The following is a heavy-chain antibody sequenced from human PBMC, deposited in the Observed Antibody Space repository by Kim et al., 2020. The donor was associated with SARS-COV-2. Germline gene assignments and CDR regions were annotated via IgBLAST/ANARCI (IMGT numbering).Heavy chain of an antibody. J-gene: IGHJ4*02. CDR1: GFTFSSYS. Sequence: GGSLRLSCAASGFTFSSYSMNWVRQAPGKGLEWVSSISSSSSYIYYADSVKGRFTISRDNAKNSLYLQMNSLRAEDTAVYYCAGSNLEWLSPFDYWGQGTRVPVS. D-gene: IGHD3-3*01. CDR2: ISSSSSYI. CDR3: AGSNLEWLSPFDY. V-gene: IGHV3-21*01.